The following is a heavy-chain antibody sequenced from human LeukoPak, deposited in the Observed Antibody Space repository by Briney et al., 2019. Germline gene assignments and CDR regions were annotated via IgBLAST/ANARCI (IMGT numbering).Heavy chain of an antibody. J-gene: IGHJ6*02. CDR1: GFTLSSYG. CDR3: ARESSSGWYPYYYYGMDV. Sequence: PGRSLTLSCAASGFTLSSYGMHWVRPAPGKGLEWVAVIWYDGSNKYYADSVKGRFTLSRDNSKNTLYLQMNSLRAEDTAGYYCARESSSGWYPYYYYGMDVWGQGTTVTVSS. D-gene: IGHD6-19*01. CDR2: IWYDGSNK. V-gene: IGHV3-33*01.